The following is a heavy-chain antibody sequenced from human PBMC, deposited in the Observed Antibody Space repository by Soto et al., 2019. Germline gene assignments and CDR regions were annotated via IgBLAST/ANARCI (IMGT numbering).Heavy chain of an antibody. Sequence: QVQLQQWGAGLLKPSETLSLTCAVYGGSFSGYYWSWIRQPPGKGLEWIGEIDHSGSTNYNPSLKSRVTLSVDTSKNQFYLKLSSVTAADTAVYYCASDFGVRGVISLNAFDIWGQGTMVTVSS. V-gene: IGHV4-34*01. CDR1: GGSFSGYY. CDR3: ASDFGVRGVISLNAFDI. CDR2: IDHSGST. J-gene: IGHJ3*02. D-gene: IGHD3-10*01.